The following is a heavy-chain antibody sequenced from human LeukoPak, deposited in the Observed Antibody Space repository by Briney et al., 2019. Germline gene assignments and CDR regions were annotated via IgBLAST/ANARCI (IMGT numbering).Heavy chain of an antibody. CDR3: ARDGGAVAGTVDAFDI. D-gene: IGHD6-19*01. CDR1: GFTVSSTY. Sequence: GGSLRLSCAASGFTVSSTYMSWVRQAPGKGLEWVSVIYSGGSTYYADSVKGRFTISRDNSKNTLYLQMNSLRAEDTAVYYCARDGGAVAGTVDAFDIWGQGTMVTVSS. CDR2: IYSGGST. V-gene: IGHV3-66*01. J-gene: IGHJ3*02.